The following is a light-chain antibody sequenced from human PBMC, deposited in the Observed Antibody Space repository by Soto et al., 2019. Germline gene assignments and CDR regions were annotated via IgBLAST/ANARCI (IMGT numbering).Light chain of an antibody. J-gene: IGLJ2*01. CDR2: DVT. CDR3: CSYAGNLAL. Sequence: QSALTQPASVSGSPGQSITISCTGTSSDVGGYNYVSWYQQHPGKAPKLMMSDVTKRPSGVPDRFSGSKSGNTASLTISGLQAEDEADYYCCSYAGNLALFGGGTKVTVL. CDR1: SSDVGGYNY. V-gene: IGLV2-11*01.